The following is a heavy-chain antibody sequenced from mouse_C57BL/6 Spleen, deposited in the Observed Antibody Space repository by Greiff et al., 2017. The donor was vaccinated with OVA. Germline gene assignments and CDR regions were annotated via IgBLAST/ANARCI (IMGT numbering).Heavy chain of an antibody. J-gene: IGHJ1*03. V-gene: IGHV1-19*01. CDR2: INPYNGGT. Sequence: VQLQQSGPVLVKPGASVKMSCKASGYTFTDYYMNWVKQSHGKSLEWIGVINPYNGGTSYNQKFKGKATLTVDKSSSTAYMELNSLTSEDSAVYYCARKSSSDGYCDVWGTGTTGTVSS. CDR1: GYTFTDYY. CDR3: ARKSSSDGYCDV. D-gene: IGHD1-1*01.